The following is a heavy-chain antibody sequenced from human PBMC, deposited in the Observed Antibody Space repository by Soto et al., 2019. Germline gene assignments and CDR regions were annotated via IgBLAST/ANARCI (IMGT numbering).Heavy chain of an antibody. V-gene: IGHV1-2*04. CDR3: AITPYGSGSYLRSAFDI. D-gene: IGHD3-10*01. CDR1: GYTFTGYY. J-gene: IGHJ3*02. Sequence: ASVKVSCKASGYTFTGYYMHWVRQAPGQGLEWMGWINPNSGGTNYAQKFQGWVTMTRDTSISTAYMELSRLGSDDTAVYYCAITPYGSGSYLRSAFDIWGQGTMVTVSS. CDR2: INPNSGGT.